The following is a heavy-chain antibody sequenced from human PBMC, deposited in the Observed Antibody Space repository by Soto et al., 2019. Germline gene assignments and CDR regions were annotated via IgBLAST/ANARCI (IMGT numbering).Heavy chain of an antibody. J-gene: IGHJ4*02. V-gene: IGHV4-59*01. D-gene: IGHD5-18*01. CDR3: AGYRGALYFES. CDR1: GRSMRSNY. Sequence: PSAILSLACSVSGRSMRSNYWSWIRQSPDNGVEWLGYVFSGGTDYNPSLGGRVSMSVETSKSQFSLKLASVTVADTDVYYCAGYRGALYFESWGPGILVT. CDR2: VFSGGT.